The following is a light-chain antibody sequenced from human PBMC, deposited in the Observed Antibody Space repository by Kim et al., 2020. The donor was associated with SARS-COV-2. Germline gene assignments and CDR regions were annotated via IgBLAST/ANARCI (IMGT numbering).Light chain of an antibody. CDR2: SNN. V-gene: IGLV1-47*02. CDR3: AAWDDSLSPLWV. Sequence: QRVTISCSGSSSNLGSNYVYWYQQPPGTAPKLLIYSNNQRPSGVPDRFSGSKSGTSASLAISGLRSEDEADYYCAAWDDSLSPLWVFGGGTQLTVL. J-gene: IGLJ3*02. CDR1: SSNLGSNY.